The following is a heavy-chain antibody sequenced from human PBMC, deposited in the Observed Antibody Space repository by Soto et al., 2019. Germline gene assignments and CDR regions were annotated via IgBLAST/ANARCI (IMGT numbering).Heavy chain of an antibody. Sequence: QVHLVQSGAEVKKPGASVRVSCKASGYSFTGNSMHWVRQAPGQGLEWMGWSNPNNGGTNYAQRFRGWVTMTRDTSVSTAYMDLNRLKSDDTAVYYCVLQRSGSVYLGQGTLVTVSS. J-gene: IGHJ4*02. CDR2: SNPNNGGT. CDR3: VLQRSGSVY. CDR1: GYSFTGNS. D-gene: IGHD1-26*01. V-gene: IGHV1-2*04.